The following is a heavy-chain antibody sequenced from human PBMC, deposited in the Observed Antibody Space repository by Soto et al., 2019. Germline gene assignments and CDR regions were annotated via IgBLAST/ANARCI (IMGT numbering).Heavy chain of an antibody. CDR2: IYPTGST. CDR1: GDSFSNYY. J-gene: IGHJ5*02. D-gene: IGHD2-2*01. Sequence: ETLSLTCTVSGDSFSNYYCNWVRKSAGKGLEWIGRIYPTGSTTYNPSLKSRLTMSVDTSKNQFSLRLTSMTAADTAVYYCATGRSEVVPGAMDTWGQGTLVTVSS. V-gene: IGHV4-4*07. CDR3: ATGRSEVVPGAMDT.